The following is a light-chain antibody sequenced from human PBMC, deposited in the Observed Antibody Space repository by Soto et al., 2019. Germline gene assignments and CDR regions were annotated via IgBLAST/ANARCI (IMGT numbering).Light chain of an antibody. J-gene: IGLJ2*01. CDR3: SSYTSSSTVI. Sequence: QSALTQPASVSGSPGQSITISCTGTGSDVGGYDYVSWYQQHPGKAPKLMIYNVRNRPSGVSNRFSGSKAGNTASLTISGLQAEDEAAYYCSSYTSSSTVIFGGGTKLTVL. CDR1: GSDVGGYDY. V-gene: IGLV2-14*01. CDR2: NVR.